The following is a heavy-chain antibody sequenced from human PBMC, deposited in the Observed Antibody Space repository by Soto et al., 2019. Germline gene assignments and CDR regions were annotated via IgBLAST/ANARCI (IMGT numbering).Heavy chain of an antibody. CDR3: ARLGAARSLYYFDY. CDR1: GGSISSSSYY. V-gene: IGHV4-39*01. Sequence: LSLTCTVSGGSISSSSYYWGWIRQPPGKGLEWIGSIYYSGSTYYNPSLKSRVTISVDTSKNQFSLKLSSVTAADTAVYYCARLGAARSLYYFDYWGQGTLVTVSS. CDR2: IYYSGST. D-gene: IGHD6-6*01. J-gene: IGHJ4*02.